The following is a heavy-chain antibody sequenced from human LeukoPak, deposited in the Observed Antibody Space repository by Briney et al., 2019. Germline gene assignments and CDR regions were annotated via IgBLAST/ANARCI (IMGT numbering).Heavy chain of an antibody. CDR3: ASTDNWNFDAFDI. CDR1: GFTFSSYW. CDR2: IKQDGSEK. D-gene: IGHD1-7*01. J-gene: IGHJ3*02. V-gene: IGHV3-7*01. Sequence: PGGSLRLSCAASGFTFSSYWMSWVRQAPGKGLEWVANIKQDGSEKYYVDSVKGRFTISRDNAKNSLYLQMNSLRAEDTAVYYCASTDNWNFDAFDIWGQGTMVTVSS.